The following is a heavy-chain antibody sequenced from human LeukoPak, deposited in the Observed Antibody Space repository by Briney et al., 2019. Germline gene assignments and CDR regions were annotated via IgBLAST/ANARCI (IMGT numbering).Heavy chain of an antibody. CDR2: IRSKANSYAT. J-gene: IGHJ5*02. V-gene: IGHV3-73*01. Sequence: GGSLRLSCAASGFTFSGSAMPWVRQASGKGLEWVGRIRSKANSYATAYAASVKGRFTISRDDSKNTAYLQMNSLKTEDTAVYYCTRQVAIAVSWFDPWGQGTLVTVSS. D-gene: IGHD3-22*01. CDR3: TRQVAIAVSWFDP. CDR1: GFTFSGSA.